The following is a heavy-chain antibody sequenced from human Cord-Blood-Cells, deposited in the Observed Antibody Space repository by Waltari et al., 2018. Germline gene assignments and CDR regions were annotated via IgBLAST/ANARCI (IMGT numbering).Heavy chain of an antibody. CDR1: GGSISSSSYY. CDR2: IYYSGRT. D-gene: IGHD3-10*01. CDR3: ANYGSGSYDAFDI. V-gene: IGHV4-39*01. J-gene: IGHJ3*02. Sequence: QLQLQESGPGLVKPSETLSLTCTVSGGSISSSSYYWGWIRQPQGKGLEWIGSIYYSGRTYYNPSLKSRVTISVDTSKNQFCLKLSSVTAADTAVYYCANYGSGSYDAFDIWGQGTMVTVSS.